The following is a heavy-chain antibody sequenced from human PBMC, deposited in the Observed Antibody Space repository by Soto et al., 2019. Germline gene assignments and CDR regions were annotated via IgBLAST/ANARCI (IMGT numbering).Heavy chain of an antibody. V-gene: IGHV3-7*01. CDR2: IKQDGSEK. CDR3: ARDPILELRSYDAFDI. CDR1: GFTFSSYW. J-gene: IGHJ3*02. D-gene: IGHD1-7*01. Sequence: GGSLRLSCAASGFTFSSYWMSWVRQAPGKGLEWVANIKQDGSEKYYVDSVKGRFTSSRDNAKNSLYLQMNSLRAEDTAVYYCARDPILELRSYDAFDIWGQGTMVTVSS.